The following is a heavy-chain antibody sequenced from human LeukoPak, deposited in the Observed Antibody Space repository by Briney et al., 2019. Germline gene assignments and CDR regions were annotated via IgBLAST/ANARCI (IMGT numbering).Heavy chain of an antibody. V-gene: IGHV4-59*01. CDR2: IYDSGST. CDR3: ARGGSGYDSFYYYGMDV. D-gene: IGHD5-12*01. Sequence: SETLSLTCTVSGGSISSYYWSWIRQPPGKGLEWIGYIYDSGSTNYNPSLKSRVTISVDTSKNQFSLKLSSVTAADTDVYYCARGGSGYDSFYYYGMDVWGQGTTVTVSS. CDR1: GGSISSYY. J-gene: IGHJ6*02.